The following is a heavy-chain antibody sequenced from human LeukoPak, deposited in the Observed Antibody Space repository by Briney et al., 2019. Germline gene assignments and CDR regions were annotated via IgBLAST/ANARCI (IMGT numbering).Heavy chain of an antibody. D-gene: IGHD3-22*01. CDR3: ARDPSRSYYDGPAFDY. Sequence: GGSLRLSCAASGFTFSSYGMHWVRQAPGKGLQWVAFIRYDGSNKYYVDSVKGRFTISRDNSKNTLYLQMNSLRAEDTAVYYCARDPSRSYYDGPAFDYWGQGTLVTVSS. CDR2: IRYDGSNK. CDR1: GFTFSSYG. V-gene: IGHV3-30*02. J-gene: IGHJ4*02.